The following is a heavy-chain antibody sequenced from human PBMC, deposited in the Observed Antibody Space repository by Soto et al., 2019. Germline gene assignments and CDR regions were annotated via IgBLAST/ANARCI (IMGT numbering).Heavy chain of an antibody. CDR2: INWNGGST. CDR3: ARVSRSGWYGAFDI. J-gene: IGHJ3*02. Sequence: PGGSLRLSCAVSGFTFDDYGMSWGRQAPGKGLEWVSGINWNGGSTGYADSVKGRFTISRDNAKNSLYLQMNSLRAEDTALYHWARVSRSGWYGAFDIWGQGTMLTLS. CDR1: GFTFDDYG. V-gene: IGHV3-20*01. D-gene: IGHD6-19*01.